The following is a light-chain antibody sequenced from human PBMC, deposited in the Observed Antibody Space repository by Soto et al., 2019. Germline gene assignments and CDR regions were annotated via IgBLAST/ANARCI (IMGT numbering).Light chain of an antibody. Sequence: IVLTQSPVTLSLSPGERATLSCRASRCVSSRYLAWYQRKPGQAPRLLIYNASSRATGIQDRLSGGGSGTDFTLTTIRLLPQDLAVHYRQQYGKPHASVGQGTKGDTK. CDR2: NAS. J-gene: IGKJ1*01. V-gene: IGKV3-20*01. CDR3: QQYGKPHAS. CDR1: RCVSSRY.